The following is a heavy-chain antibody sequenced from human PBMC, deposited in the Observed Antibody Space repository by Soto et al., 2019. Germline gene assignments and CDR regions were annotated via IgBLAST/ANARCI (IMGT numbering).Heavy chain of an antibody. CDR1: GGSISSGGYY. J-gene: IGHJ4*02. CDR3: AIRNGSGSYYVDY. D-gene: IGHD3-10*01. Sequence: QVQLQESGPGLVKPSQTLSLTCTVSGGSISSGGYYWSWIRQHPGKGLEWIGYIYYSGSTYYNPSLKSRVTISVDTSKNQFSLKMSSVTAADTAVYYCAIRNGSGSYYVDYWGQGTLVTVSS. V-gene: IGHV4-31*03. CDR2: IYYSGST.